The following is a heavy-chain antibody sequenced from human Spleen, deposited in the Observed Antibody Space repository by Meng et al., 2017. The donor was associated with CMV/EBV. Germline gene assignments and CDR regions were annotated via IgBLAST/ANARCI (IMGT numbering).Heavy chain of an antibody. V-gene: IGHV4-34*01. CDR1: GGSFSGYY. D-gene: IGHD3-22*01. J-gene: IGHJ5*02. CDR2: IHYSGST. Sequence: VQRQQWGAGLLTPSATLSLTCAVYGGSFSGYYWSWIRQPPGKGLEWIAYIHYSGSTYYSPSLKSRVTISVDTSRNQLSLKLSSMTAADTAVYYCARYVFDSSSLYSNWFDPWGQGTLVTVSS. CDR3: ARYVFDSSSLYSNWFDP.